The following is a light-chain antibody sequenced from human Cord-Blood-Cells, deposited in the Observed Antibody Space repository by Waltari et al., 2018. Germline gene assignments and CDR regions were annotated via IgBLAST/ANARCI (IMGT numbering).Light chain of an antibody. Sequence: DSVMTQPPDSLSVFLGERATINCKSSHSVFYSSNNKNSLAWYQQKPGQPPKLLIYLASNRETGVPDRLSGSGSGTDFALTFRTLQDEDLAVCYCHQYYSTPYT. CDR3: HQYYSTPYT. J-gene: IGKJ2*01. CDR1: HSVFYSSNNKNS. V-gene: IGKV4-1*01. CDR2: LAS.